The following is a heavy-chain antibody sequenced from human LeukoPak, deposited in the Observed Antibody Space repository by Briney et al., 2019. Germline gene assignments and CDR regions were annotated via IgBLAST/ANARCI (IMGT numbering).Heavy chain of an antibody. CDR3: ARGSSGYSYGTDFDY. CDR1: GGSFSGYY. D-gene: IGHD5-18*01. V-gene: IGHV4-34*01. CDR2: INHSGST. J-gene: IGHJ4*02. Sequence: SETLSLTCAVYGGSFSGYYWSWIRQPPGKGLEWIGEINHSGSTNYNPSLKSRVTISVDTSKNQFSLKLSSVTAADTAVYYCARGSSGYSYGTDFDYWGQGTLVTVSS.